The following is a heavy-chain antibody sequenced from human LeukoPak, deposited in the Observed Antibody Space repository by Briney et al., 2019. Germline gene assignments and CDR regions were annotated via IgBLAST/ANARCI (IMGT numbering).Heavy chain of an antibody. J-gene: IGHJ3*02. Sequence: PGRSLRLSCAASGFTFSSYGMHWVRQALGKGLEWVAVIWYDGSNKYYADSVKGRFTISRDNSKNTLYLQMNSLRAEDTAVYYCARPSCGGDCYADAFDIWGQGTMVTVSS. CDR1: GFTFSSYG. CDR2: IWYDGSNK. D-gene: IGHD2-21*02. V-gene: IGHV3-33*01. CDR3: ARPSCGGDCYADAFDI.